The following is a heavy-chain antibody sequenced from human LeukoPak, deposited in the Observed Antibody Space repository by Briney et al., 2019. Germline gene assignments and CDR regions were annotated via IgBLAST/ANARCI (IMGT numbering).Heavy chain of an antibody. CDR2: ISSSGSTI. CDR1: GFAFSSYE. CDR3: ARGGGELTPLLGDFDY. Sequence: GGSLRLSCAASGFAFSSYEMNWVRQAPGKGLEWVSYISSSGSTIYYADSVKGRFTISRDNAKSSLYLQMNSLRAEDTAVYYCARGGGELTPLLGDFDYWGQGTLVTVSS. D-gene: IGHD3-16*01. V-gene: IGHV3-48*03. J-gene: IGHJ4*02.